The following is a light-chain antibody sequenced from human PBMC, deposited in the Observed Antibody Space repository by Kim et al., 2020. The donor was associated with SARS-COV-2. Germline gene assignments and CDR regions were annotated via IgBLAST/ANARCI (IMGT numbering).Light chain of an antibody. V-gene: IGKV3-20*01. CDR3: QQYGSSPPIT. CDR1: QSVSSSY. Sequence: GERAARSCRASQSVSSSYLAWYQQKPGQAPRLRIYGASSRATGIPDRFSGSGSGTDFTLTISRLEPEDFAVYYCQQYGSSPPITFGQGTRLEIK. CDR2: GAS. J-gene: IGKJ5*01.